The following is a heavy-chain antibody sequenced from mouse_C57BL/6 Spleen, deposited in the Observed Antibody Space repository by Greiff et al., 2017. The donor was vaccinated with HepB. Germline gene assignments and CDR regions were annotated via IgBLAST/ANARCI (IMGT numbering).Heavy chain of an antibody. V-gene: IGHV1-18*01. Sequence: EVKLMESGPELVKPGASVKIPCKASGYTFTDYNMDWVKQSHGKSLEWIGDINPNNGGTIYNQKFKGKATLTVDKSSSTAYMELRSLTSEDTAVYYCARGLASYWYFDVWGTGTTVTVSS. CDR3: ARGLASYWYFDV. CDR2: INPNNGGT. J-gene: IGHJ1*03. CDR1: GYTFTDYN. D-gene: IGHD4-1*01.